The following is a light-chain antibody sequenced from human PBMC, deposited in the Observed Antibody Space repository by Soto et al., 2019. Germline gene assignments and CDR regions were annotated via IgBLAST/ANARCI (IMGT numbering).Light chain of an antibody. V-gene: IGLV2-14*03. CDR3: ASYTYTSPYV. J-gene: IGLJ1*01. CDR1: SNDFGGYNY. Sequence: QSALTQPASVSGSRGQSITISCAGISNDFGGYNYVSWYQQHPGRVPKLLIYDDSNRPSGVSNRFSGSKSGNTASLTISGLQAEDEADYYCASYTYTSPYVFGIGTKLTVL. CDR2: DDS.